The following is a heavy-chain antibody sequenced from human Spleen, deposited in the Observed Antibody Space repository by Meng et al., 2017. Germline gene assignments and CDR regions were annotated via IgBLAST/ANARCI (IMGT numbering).Heavy chain of an antibody. V-gene: IGHV3-21*01. CDR2: ISGSSTYI. D-gene: IGHD2/OR15-2a*01. CDR1: GFTLSGYS. Sequence: GESLKISCAASGFTLSGYSMNWVRQAPGKGLEWVSSISGSSTYINYADSVKGRFTISRDNAKKSLYLEMNSLRAEDTALYYCARDLQYGPPFDLWGQGTMVNVSS. CDR3: ARDLQYGPPFDL. J-gene: IGHJ3*01.